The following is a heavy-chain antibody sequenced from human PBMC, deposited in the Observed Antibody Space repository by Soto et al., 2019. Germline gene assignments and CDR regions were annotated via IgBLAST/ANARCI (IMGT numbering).Heavy chain of an antibody. D-gene: IGHD2-2*01. V-gene: IGHV4-39*01. J-gene: IGHJ4*02. CDR3: ARLIHCISTSCYFDY. CDR1: GGSISSSSYY. Sequence: QLQLQESGPGLVKPSETLSLTCTVSGGSISSSSYYWGWIRQPPGKGLEWIGSIYYSGKTYYSPSLKSRVTISVDTSKNQFSLRLSSVTAADTTVYYCARLIHCISTSCYFDYWGQGTLVTVSS. CDR2: IYYSGKT.